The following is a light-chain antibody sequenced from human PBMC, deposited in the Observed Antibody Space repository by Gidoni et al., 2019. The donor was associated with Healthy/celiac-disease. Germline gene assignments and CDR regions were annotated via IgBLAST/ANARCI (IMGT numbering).Light chain of an antibody. J-gene: IGKJ2*03. V-gene: IGKV1-39*01. CDR2: AAS. Sequence: DIQLTQSPSSLSASVGDRVTITCRASQSISSYLNWYQQKPGKATKLLIYAASSLQSGVPSRFSGSGSGTDFTLTISSLQPEDFVTYYCQQSYSTPYSFGQXTKLEIK. CDR3: QQSYSTPYS. CDR1: QSISSY.